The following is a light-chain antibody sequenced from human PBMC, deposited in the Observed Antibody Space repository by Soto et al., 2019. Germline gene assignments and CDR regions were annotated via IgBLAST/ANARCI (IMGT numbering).Light chain of an antibody. CDR3: AAWDDTLKRYV. CDR2: YNN. J-gene: IGLJ1*01. Sequence: QSVLTKTQSASDTPGQTVSISCSGSNSHIASNTVNWYQHLPGTAPKLLIYYNNQRPSGVPDRFSGSKSGTSASLAISGLQSEDESDYYCAAWDDTLKRYVFGTGTKVTVL. V-gene: IGLV1-44*01. CDR1: NSHIASNT.